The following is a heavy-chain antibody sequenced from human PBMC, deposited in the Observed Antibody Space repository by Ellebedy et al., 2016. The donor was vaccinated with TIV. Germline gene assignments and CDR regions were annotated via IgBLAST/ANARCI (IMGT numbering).Heavy chain of an antibody. CDR3: ARGGDEWELGD. Sequence: SETLSLTXAVSGYSISSNNWRGWIRQPPGKGLEWIGYIYDSENTHYNPSLKSRVTMSVDTSKNQFSLKLSSVTAVDTAVYYCARGGDEWELGDWGQGTLVTVSS. V-gene: IGHV4-28*03. J-gene: IGHJ4*02. CDR2: IYDSENT. CDR1: GYSISSNNW. D-gene: IGHD1-26*01.